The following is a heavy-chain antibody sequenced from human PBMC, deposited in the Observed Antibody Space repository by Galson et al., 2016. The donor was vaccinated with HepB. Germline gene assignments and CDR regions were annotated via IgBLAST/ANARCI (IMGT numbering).Heavy chain of an antibody. CDR1: GGSISSYY. J-gene: IGHJ6*02. V-gene: IGHV4-59*01. Sequence: LSLTCTVSGGSISSYYWSWIRQPPGKGLEWIGYMFHSGSTNYDSSLKSRVTISVDMSKNQFFLNLTSVTAADTAVYYCARLNLRGRYLYYGMDVWGQGATVTVSS. CDR2: MFHSGST. CDR3: ARLNLRGRYLYYGMDV. D-gene: IGHD1-26*01.